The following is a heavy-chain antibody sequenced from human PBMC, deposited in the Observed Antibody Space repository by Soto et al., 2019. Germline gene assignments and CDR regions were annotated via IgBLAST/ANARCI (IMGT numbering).Heavy chain of an antibody. Sequence: GGSLRLSCAASDFSLSTFWMHWVRQAPGKGLVWVSRINGDETTTEYADFVKGRFTVSRDNAKNTVYLQMNSLRAEDTALYYCSRWYDLWTGYHRHHGLDLWGQWSAGTVSS. CDR2: INGDETTT. D-gene: IGHD3-3*01. CDR1: DFSLSTFW. J-gene: IGHJ6*02. CDR3: SRWYDLWTGYHRHHGLDL. V-gene: IGHV3-74*01.